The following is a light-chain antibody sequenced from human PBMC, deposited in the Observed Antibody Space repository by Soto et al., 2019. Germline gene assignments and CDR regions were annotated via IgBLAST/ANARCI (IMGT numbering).Light chain of an antibody. Sequence: QSVLTQPPSVSGAPGQRVTISCTGSSSNIGAGYNVHWYQQLPGTAPKLLIYGNSNRPSGVPDRFSGSKSGTSASLAITGLQAEDDADYYCQSSDSSLSGWVFGGRTKLTVL. V-gene: IGLV1-40*01. CDR3: QSSDSSLSGWV. CDR2: GNS. J-gene: IGLJ3*02. CDR1: SSNIGAGYN.